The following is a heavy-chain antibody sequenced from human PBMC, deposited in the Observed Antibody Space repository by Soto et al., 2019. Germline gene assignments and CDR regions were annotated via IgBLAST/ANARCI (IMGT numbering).Heavy chain of an antibody. V-gene: IGHV1-18*01. Sequence: QVQLVQSGAEVKKPGASVKVSCKASGYTFTTYGISWVRQAPGQGLEWMGWISAYNGNTNYAQKLQGRVTMTTDTSTSTVYMEMRSLRSDDTAVYYCARQQWLYFEYGLDVWVQGTTVTVSS. D-gene: IGHD6-19*01. CDR1: GYTFTTYG. CDR2: ISAYNGNT. J-gene: IGHJ6*01. CDR3: ARQQWLYFEYGLDV.